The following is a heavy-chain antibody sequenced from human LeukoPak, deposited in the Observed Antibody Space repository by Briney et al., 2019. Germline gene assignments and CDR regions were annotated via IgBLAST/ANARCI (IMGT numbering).Heavy chain of an antibody. CDR2: ISSSSSTI. Sequence: GGSLRLSCAASGFTFSSYSMNWVRQAPGKGLEWVSYISSSSSTIYYADSVKGRFTISRDNAKNSLYLQMNSLRAEDTAVYYCARGSTGDYYGSGSYPLHFFDYWGQGTLVTVSS. V-gene: IGHV3-48*04. J-gene: IGHJ4*02. CDR3: ARGSTGDYYGSGSYPLHFFDY. CDR1: GFTFSSYS. D-gene: IGHD3-10*01.